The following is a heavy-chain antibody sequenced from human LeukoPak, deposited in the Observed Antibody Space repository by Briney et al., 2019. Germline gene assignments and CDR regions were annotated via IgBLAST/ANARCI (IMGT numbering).Heavy chain of an antibody. Sequence: GGSLRLSCAASGFTFSSYSMNWVRQAPGKGLEWVSSISSSSSYIYYADSVKGRFTISRDNAKNSLYLQMNSLRAEDTAVYYCARDDDSSGYYRWDYWGQGTLVTVSS. CDR1: GFTFSSYS. CDR2: ISSSSSYI. J-gene: IGHJ4*02. CDR3: ARDDDSSGYYRWDY. D-gene: IGHD3-22*01. V-gene: IGHV3-21*01.